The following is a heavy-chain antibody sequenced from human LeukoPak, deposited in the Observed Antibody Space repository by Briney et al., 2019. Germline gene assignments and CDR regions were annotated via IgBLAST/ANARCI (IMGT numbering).Heavy chain of an antibody. J-gene: IGHJ3*02. D-gene: IGHD3-22*01. CDR1: GGSISSSSYY. Sequence: SETLSLTCTVSGGSISSSSYYWGWIRQPPGKGLEWIGEINHSGSTNYNPSLKSRVTISVDTSKNQFSLKLSSVTAADTAVYYCARDRRITMIVVVKGRAFDIWGQGTMVTVSS. CDR3: ARDRRITMIVVVKGRAFDI. V-gene: IGHV4-39*07. CDR2: INHSGST.